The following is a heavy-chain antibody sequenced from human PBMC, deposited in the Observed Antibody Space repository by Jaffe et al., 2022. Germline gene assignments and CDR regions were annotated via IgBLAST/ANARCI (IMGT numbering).Heavy chain of an antibody. Sequence: QVQLVQSGAEVKKPGASVKVSCKASGYTFTGYYMHWVRQAPGQGLEWMGWINPNSGGTNYAQKFQGRVTMTRDTSISTAYMELSRLRSDDTAVYYCARGRLYRDSGGSRGHWFDPWGQGTLVTVSS. CDR2: INPNSGGT. CDR3: ARGRLYRDSGGSRGHWFDP. J-gene: IGHJ5*02. D-gene: IGHD2-15*01. V-gene: IGHV1-2*02. CDR1: GYTFTGYY.